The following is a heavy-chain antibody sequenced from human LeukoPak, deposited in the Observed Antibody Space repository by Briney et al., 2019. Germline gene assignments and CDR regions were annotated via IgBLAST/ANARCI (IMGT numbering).Heavy chain of an antibody. D-gene: IGHD3-10*01. CDR1: GGSISSSNW. CDR3: ARALWFGEFTATWFDP. CDR2: IYHSGST. Sequence: KPSGTLSLTCAVSGGSISSSNWWSWVRQPPGKGLEWIGEIYHSGSTNYNPSLKSRVTISVDKSKNQFSLKLSSVTAADTAVYYCARALWFGEFTATWFDPWGQGTLVTVSS. V-gene: IGHV4-4*02. J-gene: IGHJ5*02.